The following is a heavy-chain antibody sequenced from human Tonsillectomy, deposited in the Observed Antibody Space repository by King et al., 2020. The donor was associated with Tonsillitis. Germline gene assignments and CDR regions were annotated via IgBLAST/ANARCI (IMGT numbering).Heavy chain of an antibody. D-gene: IGHD1-26*01. Sequence: QLQESGPGLVKPSETLSLTCTVSGGSISSSSYYWGWIRQPPGEGLEWIGSIYYSGSTYYNPSLKSRVTISVDTSKKQFSLKLRSVTAADTAVYYCARGGVGATNIFDYWGQGTLVTVSS. CDR1: GGSISSSSYY. J-gene: IGHJ4*02. CDR2: IYYSGST. CDR3: ARGGVGATNIFDY. V-gene: IGHV4-39*01.